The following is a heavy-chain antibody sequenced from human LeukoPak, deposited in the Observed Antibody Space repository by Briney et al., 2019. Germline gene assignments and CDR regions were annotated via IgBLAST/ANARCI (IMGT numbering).Heavy chain of an antibody. Sequence: ASVKVSCKASGGTFSSYAISWVRQAPGQGLEWMGWISAFNGNTNYAHKFQDRITMTTDTSTSTAYMELRSLRSDDMAVYYCARAGYCSSTSCQYWYFDLWGRGTLVTVSS. CDR2: ISAFNGNT. V-gene: IGHV1-18*03. CDR1: GGTFSSYA. CDR3: ARAGYCSSTSCQYWYFDL. D-gene: IGHD2-2*01. J-gene: IGHJ2*01.